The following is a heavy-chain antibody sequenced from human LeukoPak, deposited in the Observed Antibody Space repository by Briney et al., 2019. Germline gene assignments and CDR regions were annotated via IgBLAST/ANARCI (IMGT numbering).Heavy chain of an antibody. D-gene: IGHD3-10*01. J-gene: IGHJ4*02. CDR1: GGSISSYY. V-gene: IGHV4-59*01. Sequence: SETLSLTCTVSGGSISSYYWSWIRQPPGKGLEWIGYTYYSGSTNYNPSLKSRVTISVDTSKNQFSLKLSSVTAADTAVYYCARSLYYYGSGGPFDYWGQGTLVTVSS. CDR3: ARSLYYYGSGGPFDY. CDR2: TYYSGST.